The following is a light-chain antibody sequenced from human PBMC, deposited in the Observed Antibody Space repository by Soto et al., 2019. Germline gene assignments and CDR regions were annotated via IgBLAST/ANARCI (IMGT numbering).Light chain of an antibody. CDR1: QGISSH. CDR3: QKYNSAPST. J-gene: IGKJ2*01. Sequence: DIQMTQSPSSLSASVGDRVTITCRASQGISSHLAWYQQKPGKVPKLLIYAASALQSGLPSRFSGSGTGTEFTLTIGSLQPEDVATYYCQKYNSAPSTFGQGTKLEIK. CDR2: AAS. V-gene: IGKV1-27*01.